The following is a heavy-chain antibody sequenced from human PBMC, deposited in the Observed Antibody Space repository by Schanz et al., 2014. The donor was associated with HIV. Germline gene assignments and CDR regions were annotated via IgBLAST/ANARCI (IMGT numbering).Heavy chain of an antibody. J-gene: IGHJ6*02. V-gene: IGHV3-30*18. CDR3: ANSGYCTSGICYTRGDGMDV. CDR2: ISYDGSNK. CDR1: GFTFSSYG. Sequence: VQLLESGGGLVQPGGSLRLSCAASGFTFSSYGMHWVRQAPGKGLEWVAVISYDGSNKYYADSVKGRFTISRDISKNTLYLQMNSLRAEDTAVYYCANSGYCTSGICYTRGDGMDVWGQGTTVTVSS. D-gene: IGHD2-8*01.